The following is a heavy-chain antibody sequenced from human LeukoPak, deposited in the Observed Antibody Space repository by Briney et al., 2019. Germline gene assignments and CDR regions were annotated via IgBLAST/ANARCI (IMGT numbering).Heavy chain of an antibody. V-gene: IGHV3-21*01. D-gene: IGHD2-2*01. CDR2: ISSSSSYI. CDR1: GFTFSSYS. Sequence: GGSLRLSCAASGFTFSSYSMSWVRQAPGKGLEWVSSISSSSSYIYYADSVKGRFTISRDNAKNSLYLQMNSLRAEDTAVYYCARERVVPAAIRWPFFDPWGQGTLVTVSS. J-gene: IGHJ5*02. CDR3: ARERVVPAAIRWPFFDP.